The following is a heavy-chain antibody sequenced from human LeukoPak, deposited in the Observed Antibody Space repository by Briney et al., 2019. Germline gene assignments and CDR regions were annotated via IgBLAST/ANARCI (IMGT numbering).Heavy chain of an antibody. CDR1: GFTFSNYY. J-gene: IGHJ4*02. CDR3: ARAPRLKWPYYFDY. CDR2: ISSSGSTR. V-gene: IGHV3-11*01. Sequence: GGSLTLSCTASGFTFSNYYWSWIRQPPGKGLEWVSYISSSGSTRYYADSVKGRFTISRDNARNSLYLQMNSLRAEDTAVYYCARAPRLKWPYYFDYWGQGTLVTVSS. D-gene: IGHD2-15*01.